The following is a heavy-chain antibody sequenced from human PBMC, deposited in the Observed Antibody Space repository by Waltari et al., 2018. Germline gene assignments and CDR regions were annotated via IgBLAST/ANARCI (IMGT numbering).Heavy chain of an antibody. D-gene: IGHD1-1*01. J-gene: IGHJ4*02. CDR1: GYTLIEFS. CDR2: CDPEDGET. V-gene: IGHV1-24*01. CDR3: ATEVEMSASGQLDY. Sequence: QVQLVQSGAEVKKTGASVKVSCKVSGYTLIEFSMHWVRLAPGKGLEWMGGCDPEDGETIYAQMCQGRVTMTLDTSTNTAYMELTSLRSEDTAVYYCATEVEMSASGQLDYWGQGTLVTVAS.